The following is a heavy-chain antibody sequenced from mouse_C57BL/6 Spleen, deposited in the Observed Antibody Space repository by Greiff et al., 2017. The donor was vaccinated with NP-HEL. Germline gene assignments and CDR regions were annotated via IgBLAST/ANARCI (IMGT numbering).Heavy chain of an antibody. CDR1: GYTFTDYY. CDR2: INPNNGGT. V-gene: IGHV1-26*01. J-gene: IGHJ4*01. D-gene: IGHD2-4*01. Sequence: EVQLQQSGPELVKPGASVKISCKASGYTFTDYYMNWVKQSHGKSLEWIGDINPNNGGTSYNQKFKGKATLTVDKSSSTAYMELRSLTSEDSAVYYCARVDYDYVGLYYYAMDYWGQGTSVTVSS. CDR3: ARVDYDYVGLYYYAMDY.